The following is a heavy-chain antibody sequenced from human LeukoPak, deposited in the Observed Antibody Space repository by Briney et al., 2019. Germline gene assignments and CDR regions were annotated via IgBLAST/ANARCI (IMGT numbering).Heavy chain of an antibody. CDR2: IYYSGST. J-gene: IGHJ3*02. Sequence: SETLSLTCTVSGGSISSGDYYWSWIRQPPGKGLEWIGYIYYSGSTYYNPSLKSRVTISVDKSKNQFSLKLSSVTAADTAVYYCARADPWLGDPPAFDIWGQGTMVTVS. V-gene: IGHV4-30-4*01. CDR1: GGSISSGDYY. D-gene: IGHD3-10*01. CDR3: ARADPWLGDPPAFDI.